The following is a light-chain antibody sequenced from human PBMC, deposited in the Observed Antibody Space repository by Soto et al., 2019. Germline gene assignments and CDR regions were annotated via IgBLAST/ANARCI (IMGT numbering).Light chain of an antibody. V-gene: IGLV4-69*01. CDR1: SGHIRFA. Sequence: QPVLTQSPSASASLGASVNLTCTLSSGHIRFAIAWHQQQPEKGPRYLMKLNSDGSHSKGDGIPDRFSGSSSGAERYLTISSRQSEDEADYYCQTWGTAIQGVFGGGTKLTVL. CDR3: QTWGTAIQGV. CDR2: LNSDGSH. J-gene: IGLJ2*01.